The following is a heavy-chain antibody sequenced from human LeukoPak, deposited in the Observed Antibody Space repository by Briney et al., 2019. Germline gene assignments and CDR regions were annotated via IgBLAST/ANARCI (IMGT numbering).Heavy chain of an antibody. D-gene: IGHD6-13*01. CDR2: INPSGGST. V-gene: IGHV1-46*01. Sequence: ASVKVSCKASVYTFTSYYVHWVGQAPGQGLEWMGIINPSGGSTSYAQKFQGRVTMTRDTSTSTVYMELSSLRSEDTAVYYCARDPSGIAGESRFDYWGQGTLVTVSS. CDR3: ARDPSGIAGESRFDY. CDR1: VYTFTSYY. J-gene: IGHJ4*02.